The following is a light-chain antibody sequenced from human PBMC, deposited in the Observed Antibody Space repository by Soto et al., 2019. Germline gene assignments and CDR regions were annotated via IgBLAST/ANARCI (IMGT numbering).Light chain of an antibody. Sequence: QSVLTQPASVSVSPGQSITISCTGTSSDVGGYNYVSWYQQHPGKAPKLMIYEVSNRPSGVSNRFSGSKSGNTASLTISGLQAEDEADYYCSSYTSSSTRVFGTGTRSPS. CDR2: EVS. J-gene: IGLJ1*01. V-gene: IGLV2-14*01. CDR1: SSDVGGYNY. CDR3: SSYTSSSTRV.